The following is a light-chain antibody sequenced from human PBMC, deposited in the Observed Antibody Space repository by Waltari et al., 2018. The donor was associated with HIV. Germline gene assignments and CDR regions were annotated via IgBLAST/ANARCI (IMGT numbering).Light chain of an antibody. CDR3: CSYAGSYSYVV. Sequence: QSVLTQPRSVSGSPGQSVTMSCSGTSSDVGGYNYVSWYQQHPGKAPKLMIYDVNKRPSGVPDRFSGSKSGNTASLTISGLQAEDEADYYCCSYAGSYSYVVLGGGTKLTVL. J-gene: IGLJ2*01. CDR1: SSDVGGYNY. CDR2: DVN. V-gene: IGLV2-11*01.